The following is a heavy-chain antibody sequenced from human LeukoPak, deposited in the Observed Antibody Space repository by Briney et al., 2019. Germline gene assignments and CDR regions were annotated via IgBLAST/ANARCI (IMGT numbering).Heavy chain of an antibody. J-gene: IGHJ4*02. D-gene: IGHD1-26*01. CDR2: INHSGST. V-gene: IGHV4-34*01. Sequence: PSETLSLTCAVSGGSFSGYYWSWIRQPPGKGLERIGEINHSGSTNYNPSLKSRVTISVDTSKNQFSLKLSSVTAADTAVYYCARDGSYKRLDYWGQGTLVTVSS. CDR1: GGSFSGYY. CDR3: ARDGSYKRLDY.